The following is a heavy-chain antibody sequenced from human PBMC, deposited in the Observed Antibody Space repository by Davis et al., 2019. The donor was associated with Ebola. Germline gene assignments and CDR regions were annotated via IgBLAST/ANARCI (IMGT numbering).Heavy chain of an antibody. J-gene: IGHJ6*02. Sequence: AASVKVSCKASGGTFSSYAISWVRQAPGQGLEWMGIINPSGGSTSYAQKFQGRVTMTRDTSTSTVYMELSSLRSEDTAVYYCARDLGIVDGVATIGYYYYYGMDVWGQGTTVTVSS. CDR3: ARDLGIVDGVATIGYYYYYGMDV. V-gene: IGHV1-46*01. CDR2: INPSGGST. D-gene: IGHD5-12*01. CDR1: GGTFSSYA.